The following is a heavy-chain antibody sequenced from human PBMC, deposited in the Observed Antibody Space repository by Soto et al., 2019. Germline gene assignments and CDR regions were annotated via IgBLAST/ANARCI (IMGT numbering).Heavy chain of an antibody. CDR3: ARRKERSGPHYFDY. CDR1: GYTFITYD. V-gene: IGHV1-8*01. Sequence: QVHLVQSGAEVKKPGASVKVSCKASGYTFITYDIHWVRQAPGQGLEWMGWMNPSTGNTGYAHKFQGRVTVTRNTSRSTAYMELSSLRSEDTAVYYCARRKERSGPHYFDYLGQGTLVTVSP. D-gene: IGHD6-25*01. J-gene: IGHJ4*02. CDR2: MNPSTGNT.